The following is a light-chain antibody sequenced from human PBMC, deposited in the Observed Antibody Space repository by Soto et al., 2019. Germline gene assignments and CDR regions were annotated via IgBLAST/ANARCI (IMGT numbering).Light chain of an antibody. CDR2: LGS. Sequence: DIVMTQSPRSLAATPGRPASISCGSSQTFRLPSEPNFGDWSLQTPGQSPQLLIYLGSNRASGVPDKFRGSGSGIDFTLEISRVEAEDVGIYYCMQTLQIPSTFGQGTRLEL. V-gene: IGKV2-28*01. CDR3: MQTLQIPST. J-gene: IGKJ2*01. CDR1: QTFRLPSEPNF.